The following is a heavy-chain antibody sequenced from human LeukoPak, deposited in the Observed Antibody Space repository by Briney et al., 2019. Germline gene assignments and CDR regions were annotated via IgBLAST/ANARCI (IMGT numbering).Heavy chain of an antibody. J-gene: IGHJ4*02. V-gene: IGHV3-64*02. CDR1: GFTFSSHA. CDR2: ISANGGTT. D-gene: IGHD6-13*01. CDR3: ARAGFRNSWPIDF. Sequence: GGSLRLSCAGSGFTFSSHAMHWVRQAPRKGLEYVAAISANGGTTYYADSVKGRFTISRDNSKNTLYLQLGSLRPDDMALYYCARAGFRNSWPIDFRGQGALVTVSS.